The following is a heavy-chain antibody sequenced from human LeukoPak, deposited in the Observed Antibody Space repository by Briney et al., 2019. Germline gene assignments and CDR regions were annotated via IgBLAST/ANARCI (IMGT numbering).Heavy chain of an antibody. D-gene: IGHD3-10*01. CDR2: ISHRDNSA. CDR3: ARAKGSGTYSAWFES. CDR1: GFSFSDYY. V-gene: IGHV3-11*01. Sequence: PGGSLRLSCAASGFSFSDYYMSWVRQAPGKGPKWISSISHRDNSADYIESVKGRFTVSRDNAKESLYLQMNSLRVEDTAIYYCARAKGSGTYSAWFESWGQGTLVTVSS. J-gene: IGHJ5*01.